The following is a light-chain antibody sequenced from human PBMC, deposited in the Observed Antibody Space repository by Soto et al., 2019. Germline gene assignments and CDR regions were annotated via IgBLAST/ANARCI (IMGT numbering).Light chain of an antibody. V-gene: IGKV3-15*01. Sequence: EIVMTQSPATLSVSPGEGATLSCRASQSVGSNLAWYQQKPGQAPRLLISGASTRATGVPARFSGSGSGTEFTLTISSLQSEDFAVYYCHQYNNWRGTFGQGTKVDIK. J-gene: IGKJ1*01. CDR3: HQYNNWRGT. CDR2: GAS. CDR1: QSVGSN.